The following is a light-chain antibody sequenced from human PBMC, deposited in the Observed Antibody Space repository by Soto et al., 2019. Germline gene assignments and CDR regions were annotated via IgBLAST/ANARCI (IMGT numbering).Light chain of an antibody. CDR3: QQYGSSPRT. V-gene: IGKV3-20*01. CDR1: QSVSSSY. Sequence: EIVLTQSPGTLSLSPGERATLSCRASQSVSSSYLAWYQQKPGQAPRLLIYGASSRATGSPDRFSGSGSGTAFTLAISRLEPEDFAVYSCQQYGSSPRTVGQGTKLEIK. J-gene: IGKJ2*01. CDR2: GAS.